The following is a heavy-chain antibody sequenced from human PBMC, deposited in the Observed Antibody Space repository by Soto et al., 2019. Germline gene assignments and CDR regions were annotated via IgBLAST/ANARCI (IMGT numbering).Heavy chain of an antibody. CDR1: GGSFSGYY. D-gene: IGHD6-13*01. Sequence: SETLSLTCAVYGGSFSGYYWSWIRQPPGKGLEWIGEINHSGSTNYNPSLKSRVTISVDTSKNQFSLKLSSVTAADTAVYYCARGAKRAAAYSYWGQGTLVTSPQ. J-gene: IGHJ4*02. CDR3: ARGAKRAAAYSY. V-gene: IGHV4-34*01. CDR2: INHSGST.